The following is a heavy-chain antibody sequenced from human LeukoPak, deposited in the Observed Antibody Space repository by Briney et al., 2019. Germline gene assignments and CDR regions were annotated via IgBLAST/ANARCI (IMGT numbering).Heavy chain of an antibody. D-gene: IGHD2/OR15-2a*01. CDR1: GFTFSNYA. V-gene: IGHV3-30*04. CDR2: ISYDGSTK. J-gene: IGHJ4*02. Sequence: GGSLRLSCAASGFTFSNYAMHWVRQAPGKGLEWVAVISYDGSTKYYADSVKGRFTISRDNSKSTLYLQMNSLRAEDTAVYYCAKNYYVDYWGQGTLVTVSS. CDR3: AKNYYVDY.